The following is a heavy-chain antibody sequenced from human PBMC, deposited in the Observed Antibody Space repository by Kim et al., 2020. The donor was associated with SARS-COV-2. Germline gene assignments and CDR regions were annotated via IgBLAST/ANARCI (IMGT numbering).Heavy chain of an antibody. J-gene: IGHJ6*02. V-gene: IGHV1-3*01. D-gene: IGHD5-12*01. CDR1: GYTFTSYA. CDR2: INAGNGNT. Sequence: ASVMVSCKASGYTFTSYAMHWVRQAPGQRLEWMGWINAGNGNTKYSQKFQGRVTITRDTSASTAYMELSSLRSEDTAVYYCARDGASDDIVATIFGDYYYGMDVWGQGATVTVS. CDR3: ARDGASDDIVATIFGDYYYGMDV.